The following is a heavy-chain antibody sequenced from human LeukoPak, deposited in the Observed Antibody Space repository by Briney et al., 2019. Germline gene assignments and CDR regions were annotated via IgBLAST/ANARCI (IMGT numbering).Heavy chain of an antibody. CDR3: AREEVYCGGDCYSKGYYYMDV. D-gene: IGHD2-21*02. Sequence: GGSLRLSCAASGFTFSDYYMSWIRQAPGKGLEWVSYISSSGSTIYYADSVKGRFTISRDNAKNSLYLQMNSLRAEDTAVYYCAREEVYCGGDCYSKGYYYMDVWGKGTTVTVSS. J-gene: IGHJ6*03. V-gene: IGHV3-11*04. CDR1: GFTFSDYY. CDR2: ISSSGSTI.